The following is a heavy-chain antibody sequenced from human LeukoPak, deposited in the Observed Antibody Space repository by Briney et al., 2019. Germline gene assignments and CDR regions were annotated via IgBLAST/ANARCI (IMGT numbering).Heavy chain of an antibody. D-gene: IGHD3-22*01. CDR3: AKDRGRGYYRDAFDI. CDR2: ISYDGSNK. V-gene: IGHV3-30*18. J-gene: IGHJ3*02. CDR1: GFIFSSYG. Sequence: PGGSLRLSCAASGFIFSSYGMHWVRQAPGKGLEWVAVISYDGSNKYYADSVKGRFTISRDNSKNTLYLQMNSLRAEDTAVYYCAKDRGRGYYRDAFDIWGQGTMVTVSS.